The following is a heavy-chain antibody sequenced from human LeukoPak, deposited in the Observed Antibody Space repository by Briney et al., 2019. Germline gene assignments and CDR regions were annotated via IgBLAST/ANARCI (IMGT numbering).Heavy chain of an antibody. V-gene: IGHV3-23*01. J-gene: IGHJ4*02. CDR2: ISSSGKNA. D-gene: IGHD1-7*01. Sequence: GGSLRLSCVVSGFNFRDAAMTWVRQAPGKGLEWVALISSSGKNAYYGDSVKGRFTISRDNSDNTLSLHMNSLRVEDTAIYYCAKDREGTTFDNWGQGTLVTVSS. CDR3: AKDREGTTFDN. CDR1: GFNFRDAA.